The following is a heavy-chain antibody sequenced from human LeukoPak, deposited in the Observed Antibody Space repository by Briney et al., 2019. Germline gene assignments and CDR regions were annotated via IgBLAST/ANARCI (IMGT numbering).Heavy chain of an antibody. V-gene: IGHV1-69*04. CDR3: ARDKMRDNWNDEDNYYYYGMDV. CDR1: GGTFSSYA. Sequence: SVKVSCKASGGTFSSYAISWVRQAPGQGLEWMGRIIPILGIANYAQKFQGRVTITADKSTSTAYMELSSLRSEDTAVYYCARDKMRDNWNDEDNYYYYGMDVWGQGTTVTVSS. D-gene: IGHD1-1*01. J-gene: IGHJ6*02. CDR2: IIPILGIA.